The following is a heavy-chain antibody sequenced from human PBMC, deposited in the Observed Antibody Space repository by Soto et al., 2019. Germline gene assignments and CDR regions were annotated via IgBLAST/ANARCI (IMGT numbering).Heavy chain of an antibody. CDR2: ISGSGGST. V-gene: IGHV3-23*01. J-gene: IGHJ4*02. D-gene: IGHD6-19*01. Sequence: SLRVSCASSGFTFSSYAMSWVRQAPGKGLEWVSAISGSGGSTYYADSVKGRFTISRDNSKNTLYLPMHSLRAEDTAVYYCAKKRIAVAGTGYYFDYWGKGTLVPVSS. CDR3: AKKRIAVAGTGYYFDY. CDR1: GFTFSSYA.